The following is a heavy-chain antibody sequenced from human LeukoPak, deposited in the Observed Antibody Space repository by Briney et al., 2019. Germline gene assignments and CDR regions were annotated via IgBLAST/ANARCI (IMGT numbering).Heavy chain of an antibody. J-gene: IGHJ4*02. V-gene: IGHV4-34*11. CDR2: VHYNGQT. CDR1: GGSFSGYY. CDR3: VKVGGTGHFDY. Sequence: PSETLSLTCAVYGGSFSGYYWSWIRQPPGKGLEWLGYVHYNGQTNYNPSLQSRATMSVDMSKSQFSLRLTSVTAADTAVYYCVKVGGTGHFDYWGQGALVTVSS. D-gene: IGHD1-1*01.